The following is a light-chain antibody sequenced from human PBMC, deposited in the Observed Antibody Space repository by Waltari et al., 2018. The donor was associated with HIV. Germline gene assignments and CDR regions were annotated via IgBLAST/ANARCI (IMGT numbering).Light chain of an antibody. J-gene: IGLJ2*01. Sequence: QSALTQPASVSGSPGQSITISCTGTSSDVGRYNLVSWYQQHPGKAPKLVIYEVTKRPSGVSNRFSGSKSGNTASLTISGLQAEDEADYYCCSYAGGSAFRVFGGGTKLTVL. CDR1: SSDVGRYNL. CDR2: EVT. V-gene: IGLV2-23*02. CDR3: CSYAGGSAFRV.